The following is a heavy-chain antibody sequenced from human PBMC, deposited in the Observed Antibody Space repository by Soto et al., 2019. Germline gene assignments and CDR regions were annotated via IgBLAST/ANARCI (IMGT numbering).Heavy chain of an antibody. J-gene: IGHJ6*02. CDR2: IIPIFGTA. CDR1: AGTFSSYA. V-gene: IGHV1-69*06. CDR3: ARWGYGGNSGDYYYGMDV. Sequence: SVKVSCKASAGTFSSYAISWVRQAPGQGLEWMGGIIPIFGTANYAQKFQGRVTITADKSTSTAYMELSSLRSEDTAVYYCARWGYGGNSGDYYYGMDVWGQGTTVTVSS. D-gene: IGHD4-17*01.